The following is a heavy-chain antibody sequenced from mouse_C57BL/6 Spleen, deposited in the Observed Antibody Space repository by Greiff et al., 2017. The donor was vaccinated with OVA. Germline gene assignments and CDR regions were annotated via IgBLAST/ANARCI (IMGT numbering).Heavy chain of an antibody. D-gene: IGHD1-1*01. CDR1: GYTFTDYE. CDR2: IDPETGGT. Sequence: QVQLQQSGAELVRPGASVTLSCTASGYTFTDYEMHWVKQTPVHGLEWIGAIDPETGGTAYNQKFKGKAILTADKSSSTAYMELRSLTSEDSAVYYCTRFRDYGSSSYAMDYWGQGTSVTVSS. V-gene: IGHV1-15*01. CDR3: TRFRDYGSSSYAMDY. J-gene: IGHJ4*01.